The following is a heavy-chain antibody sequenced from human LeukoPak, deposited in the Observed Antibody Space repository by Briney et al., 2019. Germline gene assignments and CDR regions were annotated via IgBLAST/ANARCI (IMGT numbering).Heavy chain of an antibody. V-gene: IGHV3-72*01. CDR1: VYTFSDHY. J-gene: IGHJ6*02. D-gene: IGHD5-12*01. Sequence: GGSLRLSCVPSVYTFSDHYMDCVRQTPEKGLEWVGRISNKASSYTTQYAASVKGRFTVSREDSENSLFLQMNSLNTEDTAVYYCGRAAYDHGLDVWGQGTTVTVSS. CDR3: GRAAYDHGLDV. CDR2: ISNKASSYTT.